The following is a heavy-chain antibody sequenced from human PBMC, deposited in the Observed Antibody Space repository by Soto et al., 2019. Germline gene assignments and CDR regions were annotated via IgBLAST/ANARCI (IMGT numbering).Heavy chain of an antibody. CDR2: IYYSGST. Sequence: PSETLSLTCTVSGGSISSYYWSWIRQPPGKGLEWIGYIYYSGSTNYNPSLKSRVTISVDTSKNQFSLKLSSEDTAVYYCVRTRLQSAFDIWGQGTMVTVSS. CDR3: VRTRLQSAFDI. J-gene: IGHJ3*02. CDR1: GGSISSYY. D-gene: IGHD4-4*01. V-gene: IGHV4-59*01.